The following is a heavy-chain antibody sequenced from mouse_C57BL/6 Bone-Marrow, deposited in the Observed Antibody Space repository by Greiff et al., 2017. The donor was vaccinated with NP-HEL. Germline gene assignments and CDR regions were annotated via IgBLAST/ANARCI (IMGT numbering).Heavy chain of an antibody. D-gene: IGHD1-1*01. CDR3: ARHYYGSRRWYFDV. J-gene: IGHJ1*03. V-gene: IGHV4-1*01. CDR2: INPDSSTI. CDR1: GIDFSRYW. Sequence: EVQLLESGGGLVQPGGSLKLSCAASGIDFSRYWMSWVRRAPGKGLEWIGEINPDSSTINYAPSLKDKFIISRDNAKNTLYLQMSKVRSEDTALYYCARHYYGSRRWYFDVWGTGTTVTVSS.